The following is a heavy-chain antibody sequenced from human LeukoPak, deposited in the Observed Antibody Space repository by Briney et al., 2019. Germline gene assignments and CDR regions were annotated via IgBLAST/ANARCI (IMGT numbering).Heavy chain of an antibody. V-gene: IGHV3-30*18. CDR1: GFTFSSYG. J-gene: IGHJ4*02. CDR2: ISYDGSNK. Sequence: GGSLRLSCAASGFTFSSYGMHWVRQAPGKGLEWVAVISYDGSNKYYADSVKGRFTISRDNSKNTLYLQMNSLRAEDTAVYYCAKDPTWFGESPHYWGRGTLVTVSS. D-gene: IGHD3-10*01. CDR3: AKDPTWFGESPHY.